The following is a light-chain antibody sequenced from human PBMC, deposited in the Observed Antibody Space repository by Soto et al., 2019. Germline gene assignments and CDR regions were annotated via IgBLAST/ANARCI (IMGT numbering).Light chain of an antibody. J-gene: IGLJ1*01. Sequence: QSVLTQPPSVSGSPGQSVTISCTGTSSDVGKYDHVSWYQQPPGTAPKLIIYEVTNRPSGVPARFSGSKSGNTASLTISGLQAEDEADYYCSSYISTSRYVFGAGTKVTVL. CDR3: SSYISTSRYV. CDR2: EVT. CDR1: SSDVGKYDH. V-gene: IGLV2-18*02.